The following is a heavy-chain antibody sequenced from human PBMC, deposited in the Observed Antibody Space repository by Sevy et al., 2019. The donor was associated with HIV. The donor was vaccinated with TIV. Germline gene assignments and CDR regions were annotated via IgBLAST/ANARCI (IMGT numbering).Heavy chain of an antibody. CDR1: GFTSGDYI. CDR3: TRTSYYYDSGSYYGMDV. CDR2: IRSKTYGGTT. Sequence: GGSLRLSCTPSGFTSGDYILTWVRQTPGKGLEWVGFIRSKTYGGTTEYAASVKSRFTISRDDSKNVAYLRMNSLKTEDTAVYYCTRTSYYYDSGSYYGMDVWGQGTTVTVSS. V-gene: IGHV3-49*04. D-gene: IGHD3-10*01. J-gene: IGHJ6*02.